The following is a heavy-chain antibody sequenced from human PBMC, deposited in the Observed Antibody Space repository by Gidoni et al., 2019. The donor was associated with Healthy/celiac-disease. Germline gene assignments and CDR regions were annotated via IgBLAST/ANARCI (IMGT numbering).Heavy chain of an antibody. CDR2: IGGGSGRT. CDR3: AKDISSSWYHLLDY. Sequence: EVQLLESGGGVVQPGGYLRGSCAASGVNFSRYAMSWVRQAPGRGLDWVSAIGGGSGRTYYADSVKGRFSISRDNSKTTLYLQITSLRADDTAVYYCAKDISSSWYHLLDYLGQGTLVTVSS. D-gene: IGHD6-13*01. CDR1: GVNFSRYA. J-gene: IGHJ4*02. V-gene: IGHV3-23*01.